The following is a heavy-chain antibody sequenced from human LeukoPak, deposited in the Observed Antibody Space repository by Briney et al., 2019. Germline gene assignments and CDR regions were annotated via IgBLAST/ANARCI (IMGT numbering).Heavy chain of an antibody. CDR2: VYVNGDGI. Sequence: PGGSLRLSCAASGFPFSTYVMGWVRQAPGKGLEWVSAVYVNGDGISYADPGKGRFTISRDNSKNSLYLQMNSLRPEDTALYYCAKLGVRSSAGEDYWGEGTRVTVSS. D-gene: IGHD3-10*01. J-gene: IGHJ4*02. CDR1: GFPFSTYV. CDR3: AKLGVRSSAGEDY. V-gene: IGHV3-23*01.